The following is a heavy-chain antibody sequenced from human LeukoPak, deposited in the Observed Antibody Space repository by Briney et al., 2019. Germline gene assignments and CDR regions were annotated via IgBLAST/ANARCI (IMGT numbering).Heavy chain of an antibody. Sequence: SVKVSCKASGFTFTSSAMQWVRQARGQRLEWIGWIVVCSGNTNYAQKFQERVTITRDMSTSTAYMEQSSLRSEDTAVYYCAAVGNSNWFDPWGQGTLVTVSS. CDR2: IVVCSGNT. V-gene: IGHV1-58*02. J-gene: IGHJ5*02. CDR1: GFTFTSSA. D-gene: IGHD1-7*01. CDR3: AAVGNSNWFDP.